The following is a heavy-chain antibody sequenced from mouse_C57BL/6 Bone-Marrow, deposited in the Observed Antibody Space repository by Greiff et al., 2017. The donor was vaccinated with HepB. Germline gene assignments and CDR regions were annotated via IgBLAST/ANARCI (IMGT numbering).Heavy chain of an antibody. CDR2: ISYDGSN. V-gene: IGHV3-6*01. CDR3: ARDPYDGYYVGYFDV. D-gene: IGHD2-3*01. J-gene: IGHJ1*03. Sequence: VQLVESGPGLVKPSQSLSLTCSVTGYSITSGYYWNWIRQFPGNKLEWMGYISYDGSNNYNPSLKNRIPITRDTSKNQFFLKLNSVTTEDTATYYCARDPYDGYYVGYFDVWGTGTTVTVSS. CDR1: GYSITSGYY.